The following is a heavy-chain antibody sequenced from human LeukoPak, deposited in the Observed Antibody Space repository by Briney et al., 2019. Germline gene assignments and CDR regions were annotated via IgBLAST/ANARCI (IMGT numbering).Heavy chain of an antibody. CDR1: GFTFDDYA. CDR2: ISWNSGSI. CDR3: AKSPRVALEMATIPYYFDY. V-gene: IGHV3-9*01. D-gene: IGHD5-24*01. Sequence: GGSLRLFCAASGFTFDDYAMHWVRQAPGKGLEWVSGISWNSGSIGYADSVKGRFTISRDNAKNSLYLQMNSLRAEDTALYYCAKSPRVALEMATIPYYFDYWGQGTLVTVSS. J-gene: IGHJ4*02.